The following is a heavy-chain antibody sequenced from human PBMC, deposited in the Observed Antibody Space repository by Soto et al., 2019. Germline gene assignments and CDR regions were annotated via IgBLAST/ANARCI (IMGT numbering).Heavy chain of an antibody. CDR1: GGSISSSSYY. CDR3: ASGYDLDWFDP. J-gene: IGHJ5*02. D-gene: IGHD5-12*01. CDR2: IHYSGST. V-gene: IGHV4-39*01. Sequence: SETLSLTCTVSGGSISSSSYYWGWIRQPPGKGLEWIGSIHYSGSTYYNPSLKSRVTISVDTSKNQFSLKLSSVTAADTAVYYCASGYDLDWFDPWGQGTLVT.